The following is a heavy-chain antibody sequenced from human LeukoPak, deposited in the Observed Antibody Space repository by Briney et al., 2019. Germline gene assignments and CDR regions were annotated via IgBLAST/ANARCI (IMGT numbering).Heavy chain of an antibody. J-gene: IGHJ4*01. CDR3: ARETVGAMGYYFDS. V-gene: IGHV5-51*01. CDR1: GYSFTTHW. CDR2: IYPVDSDT. Sequence: GESLKISCKGSGYSFTTHWIAWVRQMPGKGLEWMGIIYPVDSDTRYSPSFQGQVTISVDKSLSTAYLQWSSLQASDTAMYYCARETVGAMGYYFDSWGHGTLVTVSS. D-gene: IGHD1-26*01.